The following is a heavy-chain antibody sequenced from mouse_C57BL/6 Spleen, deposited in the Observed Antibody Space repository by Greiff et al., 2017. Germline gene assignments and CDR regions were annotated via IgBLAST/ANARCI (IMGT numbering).Heavy chain of an antibody. Sequence: EVQLVESGPGLVKPSQSLSLTCSVTGYSITSGYYWNWIRQFPGNKLEWMGYISYDGSNNYNPSLKNRISITRGTSKNQFFLKLNSVTTEDTATYYCARTGNYPAWFAYWGQGTLVTVSA. CDR1: GYSITSGYY. CDR2: ISYDGSN. CDR3: ARTGNYPAWFAY. D-gene: IGHD2-1*01. J-gene: IGHJ3*01. V-gene: IGHV3-6*01.